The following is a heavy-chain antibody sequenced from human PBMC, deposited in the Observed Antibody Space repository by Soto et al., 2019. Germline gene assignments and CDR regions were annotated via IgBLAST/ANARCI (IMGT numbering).Heavy chain of an antibody. CDR2: IDPSDSYT. J-gene: IGHJ5*02. CDR1: GYSFTSYW. Sequence: GESLKISCKASGYSFTSYWISWARQMPGKGLEWMGRIDPSDSYTNYSPSFQGHVTISADKSISTAYLQWSSLKASDTAMYYCARHGGNCSGGSCYSERTIWFDPWGQGTLVTVSS. V-gene: IGHV5-10-1*01. D-gene: IGHD2-15*01. CDR3: ARHGGNCSGGSCYSERTIWFDP.